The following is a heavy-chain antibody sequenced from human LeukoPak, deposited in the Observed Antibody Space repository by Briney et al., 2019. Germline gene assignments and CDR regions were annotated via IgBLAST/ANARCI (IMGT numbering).Heavy chain of an antibody. D-gene: IGHD4-17*01. CDR2: ISGSDGST. CDR1: GFTFSSYT. CDR3: AKYRTGDYALGFDY. Sequence: PRGPLRPSSVAPGFTFSSYTMSCGRQAPGKGGEAFSAISGSDGSTYYADSMKGRFTISRDNSKNTLYLQMNSLRAEDTAVYYCAKYRTGDYALGFDYWGQGSLVTVSS. V-gene: IGHV3-23*01. J-gene: IGHJ4*02.